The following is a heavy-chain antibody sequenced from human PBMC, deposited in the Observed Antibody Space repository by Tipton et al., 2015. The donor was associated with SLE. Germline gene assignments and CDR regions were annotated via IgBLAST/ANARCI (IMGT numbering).Heavy chain of an antibody. CDR2: IYYNGTN. V-gene: IGHV4-31*03. CDR1: GVSVSSGGFY. J-gene: IGHJ2*01. CDR3: ASTDTSGLLDWYFDL. Sequence: TLSLTCTVSGVSVSSGGFYWSWFRHHPGHGLEWMGYIYYNGTNNYNPSLKSRVALSLDTSKNQFSLRLSSVTAADTAMYFCASTDTSGLLDWYFDLWGRGTLVTVSS. D-gene: IGHD3-22*01.